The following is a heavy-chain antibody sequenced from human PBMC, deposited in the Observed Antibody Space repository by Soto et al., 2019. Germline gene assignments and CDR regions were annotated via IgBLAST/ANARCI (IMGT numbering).Heavy chain of an antibody. D-gene: IGHD3-22*01. Sequence: QVTLKESGPVLVKPTETLTLTCTVSGFSLSNARMSVSWIRQPPGKALEWLTHIFSNDEKSYSTSLKSRLTISQDPSKSQVVLTLTTMDPVDTATYYCARATYYYDRSGQDAFDIWGQGTMVTVSS. CDR1: GFSLSNARMS. CDR3: ARATYYYDRSGQDAFDI. J-gene: IGHJ3*02. V-gene: IGHV2-26*01. CDR2: IFSNDEK.